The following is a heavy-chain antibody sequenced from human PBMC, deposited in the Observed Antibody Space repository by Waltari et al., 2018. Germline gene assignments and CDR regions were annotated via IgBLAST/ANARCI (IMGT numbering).Heavy chain of an antibody. J-gene: IGHJ6*03. Sequence: QEQLVESGGGVVPHGQSLTLSCAASGFTFKTYSLHWLRQAPGRGLQWVAVISSNGNTKYYADAVKGRFTISRDNSRNILHLQMNSLRPEDTAVYFCARVWRDFFYYSMDVWGQGTTVTVSS. V-gene: IGHV3-30*16. CDR3: ARVWRDFFYYSMDV. CDR1: GFTFKTYS. CDR2: ISSNGNTK.